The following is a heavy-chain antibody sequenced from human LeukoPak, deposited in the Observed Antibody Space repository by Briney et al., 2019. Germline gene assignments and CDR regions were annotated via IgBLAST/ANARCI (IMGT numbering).Heavy chain of an antibody. CDR3: ARGTVTTRNYYFDY. CDR1: GGSISSGGYY. V-gene: IGHV4-31*03. CDR2: IYYSGST. Sequence: SSETLSLTCTVSGGSISSGGYYWSWIRQHPGKGLEWIGYIYYSGSTYYNPSLKSRVTISVDTSKNQFSLKLSSVTAADTAVYYCARGTVTTRNYYFDYWGQGTLVTVSS. D-gene: IGHD4-11*01. J-gene: IGHJ4*02.